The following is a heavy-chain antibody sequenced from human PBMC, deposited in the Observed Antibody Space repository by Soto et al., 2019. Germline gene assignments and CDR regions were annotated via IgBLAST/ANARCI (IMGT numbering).Heavy chain of an antibody. J-gene: IGHJ4*02. CDR1: GFTFSSYG. Sequence: QVQLVESGGGVVQPGRSLRLSCAASGFTFSSYGMHWVRQAPGKGLEWVAVIWYDGSNKYHADYVKGRFTISRDNSKNTLYLQMNSLRAEDTAVYYCAKYGSGSLQDWGQGTLVTVSS. V-gene: IGHV3-33*06. CDR2: IWYDGSNK. D-gene: IGHD3-10*01. CDR3: AKYGSGSLQD.